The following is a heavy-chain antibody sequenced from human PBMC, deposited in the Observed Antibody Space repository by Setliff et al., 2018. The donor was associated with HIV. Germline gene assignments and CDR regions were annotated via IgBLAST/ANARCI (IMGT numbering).Heavy chain of an antibody. J-gene: IGHJ6*03. CDR3: ARDATSEGYMDV. Sequence: SETLSLTCTVSGGSISSGSYYWSWIRQPAGKGLEWIGLIYTSGRTNYNPSLKSRVTISVDTSKNQFSLNLSSVTAADTAVYYCARDATSEGYMDVWGKGTTVTVSS. CDR2: IYTSGRT. V-gene: IGHV4-61*02. CDR1: GGSISSGSYY.